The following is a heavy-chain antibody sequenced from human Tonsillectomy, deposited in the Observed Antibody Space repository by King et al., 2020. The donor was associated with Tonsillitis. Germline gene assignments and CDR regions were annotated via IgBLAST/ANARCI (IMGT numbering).Heavy chain of an antibody. CDR1: GFTFSNNY. V-gene: IGHV3-53*04. CDR2: INNGGST. Sequence: VQLVESGGGLVQPGGSLRLSCAASGFTFSNNYMSWVRQAPGKGLEWVSVINNGGSTYYADSVKGRFTISRHNSKDTLYLQMNSLRAEDTAVYYCASGAAYYYYGMDVWGQGTTVTVSS. J-gene: IGHJ6*02. CDR3: ASGAAYYYYGMDV. D-gene: IGHD1-26*01.